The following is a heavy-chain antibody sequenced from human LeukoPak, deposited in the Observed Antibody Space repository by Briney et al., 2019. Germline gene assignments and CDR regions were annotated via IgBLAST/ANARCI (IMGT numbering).Heavy chain of an antibody. CDR2: ISAYNGNT. V-gene: IGHV1-18*01. D-gene: IGHD5/OR15-5a*01. CDR1: GYTFSSYS. CDR3: ARDPTPSTLTDY. J-gene: IGHJ4*02. Sequence: ASVKVSCKASGYTFSSYSISWVRQAPGQGLEWMGWISAYNGNTNYAQKLQGRVTMTTDTSTSTAYMELRSLRSDDTAVYYCARDPTPSTLTDYWGQGTLVTVSS.